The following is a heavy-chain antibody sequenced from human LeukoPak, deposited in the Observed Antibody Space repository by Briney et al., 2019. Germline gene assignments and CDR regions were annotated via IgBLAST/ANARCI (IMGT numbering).Heavy chain of an antibody. CDR3: ASCSAAGSFYYYYYMGV. CDR1: GYTFTSYY. V-gene: IGHV1-46*01. Sequence: ASVKVSCKASGYTFTSYYMHWVRQAPGQGLEWMGIINPSGGSTSYAQKFQGRVTMTRDMSTSTVYMELSSLRSEDTAVYYCASCSAAGSFYYYYYMGVWGKGTTVTVSS. D-gene: IGHD6-19*01. J-gene: IGHJ6*03. CDR2: INPSGGST.